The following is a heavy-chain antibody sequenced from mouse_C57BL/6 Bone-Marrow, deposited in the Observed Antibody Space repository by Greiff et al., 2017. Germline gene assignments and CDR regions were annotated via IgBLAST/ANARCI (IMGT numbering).Heavy chain of an antibody. CDR2: ISDGGSYT. V-gene: IGHV5-4*01. D-gene: IGHD1-1*01. CDR3: ARDIGTTVAY. J-gene: IGHJ2*01. Sequence: EVQRVESGGGLVKPGGSLKLSCAASGFTFSSYAMSWVRQTPEKRLEWVATISDGGSYTYYPDNVKGRFTISRDNAKNNLYLQMGHLKSEDTAMYYCARDIGTTVAYWGQGTTLTVSS. CDR1: GFTFSSYA.